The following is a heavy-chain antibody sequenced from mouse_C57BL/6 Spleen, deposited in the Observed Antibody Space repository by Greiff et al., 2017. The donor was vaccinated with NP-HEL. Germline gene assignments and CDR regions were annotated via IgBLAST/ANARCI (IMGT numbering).Heavy chain of an antibody. CDR3: ASLGDAMDY. D-gene: IGHD3-3*01. CDR1: GYSITSGYY. J-gene: IGHJ4*01. V-gene: IGHV3-6*01. Sequence: EVQVVESGPGLVKPSQSLSLTCSVTGYSITSGYYWNWIRQFPGNKLEWMGYISYDGSNNYNPSLKNRISITRDTSKNQFFLKLNSVTTEDTATYYCASLGDAMDYWGQRTSVTVSS. CDR2: ISYDGSN.